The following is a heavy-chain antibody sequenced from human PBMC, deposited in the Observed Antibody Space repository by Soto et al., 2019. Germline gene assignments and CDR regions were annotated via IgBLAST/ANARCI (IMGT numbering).Heavy chain of an antibody. Sequence: SETLSLTCTVSGGSISSGDYYWSWIRQPPGKGLEWIGYIYYSGSTYYNPSLKSRVTISVDTSKNQSSLKLSSVTAADTAVYYCAGDIGYCSGGSCYGYFDYWGQGTLVTVSS. CDR3: AGDIGYCSGGSCYGYFDY. CDR2: IYYSGST. CDR1: GGSISSGDYY. J-gene: IGHJ4*02. V-gene: IGHV4-30-4*01. D-gene: IGHD2-15*01.